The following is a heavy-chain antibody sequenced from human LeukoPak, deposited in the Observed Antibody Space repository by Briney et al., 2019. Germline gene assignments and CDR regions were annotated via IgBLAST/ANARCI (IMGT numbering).Heavy chain of an antibody. D-gene: IGHD6-6*01. CDR3: ARGMIAARPRGNFDY. Sequence: SETLSLTCTVSGGSISSSSYYWGWIRQPPGKGLEWIGYIYYSGSTNYNPSLKSRVTISVDTSKNQFSLKLSSVTAADTAVYYCARGMIAARPRGNFDYWGQGTLVTVSS. J-gene: IGHJ4*02. CDR2: IYYSGST. CDR1: GGSISSSSYY. V-gene: IGHV4-61*05.